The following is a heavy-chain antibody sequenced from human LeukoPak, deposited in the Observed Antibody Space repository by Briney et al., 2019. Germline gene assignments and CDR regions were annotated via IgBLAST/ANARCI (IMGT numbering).Heavy chain of an antibody. Sequence: GGSLRLSCAASGFSFSTYAMSWVRQAPGKGLEWASVISGSGGSTYYADSVKGRFTISRDNSKNTLYLQMNSLRTEDTAVYYCAKAEGYDILTGLDYWGQGTLVTVSS. CDR2: ISGSGGST. D-gene: IGHD3-9*01. CDR3: AKAEGYDILTGLDY. J-gene: IGHJ4*02. CDR1: GFSFSTYA. V-gene: IGHV3-23*01.